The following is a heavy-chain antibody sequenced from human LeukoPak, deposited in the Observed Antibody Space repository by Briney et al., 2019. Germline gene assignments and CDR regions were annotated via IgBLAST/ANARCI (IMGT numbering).Heavy chain of an antibody. D-gene: IGHD6-13*01. CDR3: ARQYSSSWYYFDY. J-gene: IGHJ4*02. CDR2: IYPGDSDT. CDR1: GYSFTSYW. Sequence: GESLKISCKGSGYSFTSYWIGWVRQLPGKGLEWMGIIYPGDSDTRYSPSFQGQVTISADKSISTAYLQWSSLKASDTAMYYCARQYSSSWYYFDYWGQGTLVTVSS. V-gene: IGHV5-51*01.